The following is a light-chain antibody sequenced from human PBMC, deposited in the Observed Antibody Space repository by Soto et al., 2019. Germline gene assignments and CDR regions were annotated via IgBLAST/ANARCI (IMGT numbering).Light chain of an antibody. J-gene: IGLJ2*01. CDR3: TSYTSSSTLEV. CDR1: SSDVGGYNY. CDR2: DVS. Sequence: QSALTQPASVSGSPGQSITISCTATSSDVGGYNYVSWYQHHPGKAPKLMIYDVSERPSGVSNRFSGSKSGNTASLTISGLQAEDKADYYCTSYTSSSTLEVFGGGTKLTVL. V-gene: IGLV2-14*03.